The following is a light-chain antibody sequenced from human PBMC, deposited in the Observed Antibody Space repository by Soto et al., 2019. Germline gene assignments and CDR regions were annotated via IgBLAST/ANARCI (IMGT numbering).Light chain of an antibody. CDR1: QSVTSS. J-gene: IGKJ4*01. CDR3: QQRTTWPT. CDR2: DVS. Sequence: EIVLTQSPATLSLSPGDRATLSCRAIQSVTSSLAWFQQKPGQAPRLLIYDVSRRATAIPARFSGSGSGTDFTLTISSLEPEDFAVYYCQQRTTWPTFGGGTKVEIK. V-gene: IGKV3-11*01.